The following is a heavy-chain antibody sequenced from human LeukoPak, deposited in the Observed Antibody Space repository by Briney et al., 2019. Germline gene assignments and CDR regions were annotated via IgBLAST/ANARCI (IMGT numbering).Heavy chain of an antibody. J-gene: IGHJ5*02. V-gene: IGHV5-51*01. Sequence: GESLKISCKGSGYRFSNYWIGWVRQMPGKGLEWMGIIYPGDSDTRYSPSFQGQVTISADKSISTAYLQWSSLRASDSAMYYCGRREDDILTGPENWFDPWGQGTLVTVSS. CDR2: IYPGDSDT. CDR1: GYRFSNYW. CDR3: GRREDDILTGPENWFDP. D-gene: IGHD3-9*01.